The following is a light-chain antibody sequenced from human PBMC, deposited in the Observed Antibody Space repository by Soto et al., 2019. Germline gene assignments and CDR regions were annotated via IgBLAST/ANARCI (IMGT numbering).Light chain of an antibody. CDR2: KAS. J-gene: IGKJ4*01. V-gene: IGKV1-5*03. CDR3: QQYHAFPLS. Sequence: DIQMTQSPSTLSASVGDRVTLTCRASQFIDTWLAWYQQRPGKDPKLLIYKASSLESGVPSRFSGGRSATEFTLTISSLQPDDFATYYCQQYHAFPLSFGGGTRVEI. CDR1: QFIDTW.